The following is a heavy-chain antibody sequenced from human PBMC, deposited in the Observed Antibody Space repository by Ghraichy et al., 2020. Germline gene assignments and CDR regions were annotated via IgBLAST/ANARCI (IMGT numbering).Heavy chain of an antibody. V-gene: IGHV2-26*01. Sequence: SGPTLVKPTETLTLTCTVSGFSLSNARMGVSWIRQPPGKALEWLAHIFWNDEKSYSTSLKSRLTISKDTSKSQVVLTMTNMDPVDTATYYCARIGFDYSSSLPYYYGTDVGGQATTVTVSS. CDR2: IFWNDEK. J-gene: IGHJ6*02. CDR3: ARIGFDYSSSLPYYYGTDV. CDR1: GFSLSNARMG. D-gene: IGHD6-6*01.